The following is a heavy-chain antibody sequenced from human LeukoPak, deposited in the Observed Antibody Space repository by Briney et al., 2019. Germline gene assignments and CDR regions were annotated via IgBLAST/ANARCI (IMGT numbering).Heavy chain of an antibody. CDR1: GFTFSSYA. J-gene: IGHJ4*02. Sequence: PGGSLRLSCAASGFTFSSYAMNWVRQAQGKGLKWVSGISESGAITHYADSVKGRFTISRDNSKTTVFLQMNSLRAEDTAVYYCAVSVRFERVWHYFNNWGQGTQVTVSS. CDR3: AVSVRFERVWHYFNN. D-gene: IGHD3-9*01. CDR2: ISESGAIT. V-gene: IGHV3-23*01.